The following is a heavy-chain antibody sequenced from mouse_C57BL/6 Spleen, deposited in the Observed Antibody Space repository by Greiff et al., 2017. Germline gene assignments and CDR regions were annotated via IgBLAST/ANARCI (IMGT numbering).Heavy chain of an antibody. CDR1: GFTFSDYG. CDR2: ISSGSSTI. V-gene: IGHV5-17*01. J-gene: IGHJ3*01. CDR3: ARQWFAY. Sequence: EVMLVESGGGLVKPGGSLKLSCAASGFTFSDYGMHWVRQAPEKGLEWVAYISSGSSTIYYADTGKGRLTISRDNAKNTLFLQMTSLRSEDTAMYYCARQWFAYWGQGTLVTVSA.